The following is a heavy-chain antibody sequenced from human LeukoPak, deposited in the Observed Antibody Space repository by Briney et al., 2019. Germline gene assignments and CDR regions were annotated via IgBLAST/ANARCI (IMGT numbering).Heavy chain of an antibody. V-gene: IGHV3-43D*03. Sequence: GGSLRLSCAASGFTFDDYAMHWVRQAPGKGLEWVSLISWDGGSTYYADSVKGRFTISRDNSKNSLFLQMNSLRPEDTALYYCAKDIRGSTSWYGLDYWGQGTLVTVSS. CDR3: AKDIRGSTSWYGLDY. J-gene: IGHJ4*02. CDR2: ISWDGGST. D-gene: IGHD2-2*01. CDR1: GFTFDDYA.